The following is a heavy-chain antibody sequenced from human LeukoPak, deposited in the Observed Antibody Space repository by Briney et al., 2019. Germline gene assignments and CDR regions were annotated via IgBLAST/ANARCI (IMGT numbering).Heavy chain of an antibody. Sequence: GGSLRLSCAASGFTFSSYAMSWVRQAPGRGLEWVSSISSSSSYIYYADSVKGRFTISRDNAKNSLYLQMNSLRAEDTAVYYCARAPRSWQQLVNWFDPWGQGTLVTVSS. CDR2: ISSSSSYI. V-gene: IGHV3-21*01. J-gene: IGHJ5*02. D-gene: IGHD6-13*01. CDR1: GFTFSSYA. CDR3: ARAPRSWQQLVNWFDP.